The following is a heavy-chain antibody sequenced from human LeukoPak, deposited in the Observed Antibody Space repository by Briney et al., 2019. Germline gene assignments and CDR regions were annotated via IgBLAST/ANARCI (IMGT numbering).Heavy chain of an antibody. CDR2: IIPIFGTA. CDR3: ARGGIAAAGSFDY. D-gene: IGHD6-13*01. Sequence: ASVKVSCTASGGTFSSYAINWVRQAPGQGLEWMGGIIPIFGTANYAQKSQGRVTITADESTSTAYMELSSLRSEDTAVYYCARGGIAAAGSFDYWGQGTLVTVSS. J-gene: IGHJ4*02. V-gene: IGHV1-69*01. CDR1: GGTFSSYA.